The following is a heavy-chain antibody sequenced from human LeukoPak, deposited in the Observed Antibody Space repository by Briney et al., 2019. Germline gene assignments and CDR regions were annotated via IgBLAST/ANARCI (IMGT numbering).Heavy chain of an antibody. CDR1: GYTFTSYY. D-gene: IGHD1-20*01. J-gene: IGHJ4*02. V-gene: IGHV1-46*01. CDR3: ATQNNSYFDY. Sequence: ASVKVSCKASGYTFTSYYMHWVRQAPGQGLEWMGIINPSGGHTSYAQKFQGRVTMTRDTSTSTVYMELSSLRPEDTAVYYCATQNNSYFDYWGQGTLVTVSS. CDR2: INPSGGHT.